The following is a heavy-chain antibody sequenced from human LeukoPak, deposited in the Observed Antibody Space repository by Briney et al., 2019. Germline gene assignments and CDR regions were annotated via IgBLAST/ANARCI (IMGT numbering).Heavy chain of an antibody. Sequence: GGSLRLSCAASGFTFSSYSMNWVRQAPGKGLEWVSSISSSSSYIYYADSVKGRFTISRDNAKNSLYLQMNSLRAEDTAVYYCARDGSPWDYYYYYMDVWGKGTTVTVSS. CDR1: GFTFSSYS. CDR3: ARDGSPWDYYYYYMDV. D-gene: IGHD2-15*01. CDR2: ISSSSSYI. J-gene: IGHJ6*03. V-gene: IGHV3-21*01.